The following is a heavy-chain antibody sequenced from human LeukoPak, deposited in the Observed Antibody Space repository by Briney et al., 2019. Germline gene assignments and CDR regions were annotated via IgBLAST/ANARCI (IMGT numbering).Heavy chain of an antibody. D-gene: IGHD3-3*01. V-gene: IGHV3-23*01. CDR1: GFTFSSYA. Sequence: GGSLRLSCAASGFTFSSYAMNWVRQAPGKGLEWASLISGSGGSTYYTDSVKGRFTISRDNSKNTLYLQMNSLRAEDTAVYYCAKTSTYDFWSGYYPHFDYWGQGTLVTVSS. CDR3: AKTSTYDFWSGYYPHFDY. CDR2: ISGSGGST. J-gene: IGHJ4*02.